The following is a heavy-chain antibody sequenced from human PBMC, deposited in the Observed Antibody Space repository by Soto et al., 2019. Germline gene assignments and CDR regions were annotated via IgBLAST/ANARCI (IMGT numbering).Heavy chain of an antibody. J-gene: IGHJ4*02. V-gene: IGHV4-39*01. CDR1: GGSISSSSYY. CDR2: MYYSGST. Sequence: QLQLQESGPGLVKPSETLSLTCTVSGGSISSSSYYWGWIRQPPGKGLEWIGSMYYSGSTSYNPSLKSRVTISVDTSKNQFSLKLSSVAAADTAVYYCARSLYDFWAINDYWGQGTLVTVSS. D-gene: IGHD3-3*01. CDR3: ARSLYDFWAINDY.